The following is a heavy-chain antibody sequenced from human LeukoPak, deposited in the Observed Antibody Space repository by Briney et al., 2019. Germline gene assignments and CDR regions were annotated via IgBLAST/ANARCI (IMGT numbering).Heavy chain of an antibody. CDR1: GFTFSTYA. D-gene: IGHD3-22*01. J-gene: IGHJ4*02. CDR3: ANRDKGYYYDSSGYYAIDY. CDR2: ISGSGGGT. V-gene: IGHV3-23*01. Sequence: PGGSLRLSCAASGFTFSTYAMSWVRQAPGKGLEWVSTISGSGGGTYFADSVKGRFTISRDNSKNTLYLQMNSLRAEDTAVYYCANRDKGYYYDSSGYYAIDYWGQGTLVTVSS.